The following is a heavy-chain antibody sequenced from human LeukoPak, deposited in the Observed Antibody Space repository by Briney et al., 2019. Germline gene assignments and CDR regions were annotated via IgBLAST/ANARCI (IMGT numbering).Heavy chain of an antibody. CDR1: GFTFSSYG. CDR3: AREGGYDYEDYFDY. D-gene: IGHD5-12*01. CDR2: IWYDGSNK. V-gene: IGHV3-33*01. Sequence: SGGSLRLSCAASGFTFSSYGMHWVRQAPGKGLEWVAVIWYDGSNKYYADSVKGRFTISRDNSKNTLYLQMNSLRAEDTAVYYCAREGGYDYEDYFDYWGQGTLVTVSS. J-gene: IGHJ4*02.